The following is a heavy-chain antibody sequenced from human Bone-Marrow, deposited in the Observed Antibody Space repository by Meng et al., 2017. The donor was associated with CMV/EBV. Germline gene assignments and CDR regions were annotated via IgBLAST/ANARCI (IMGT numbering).Heavy chain of an antibody. CDR2: INHSGST. Sequence: SQTLSLTCAVYGGSFSGYYWSWIRQPPGKGLEWIGEINHSGSTNYNPSLKSRVTISVDTSKNQFSLKLSSVTAADTAVYYCARARYYFDYWGQGTLVTVSS. CDR1: GGSFSGYY. CDR3: ARARYYFDY. J-gene: IGHJ4*02. V-gene: IGHV4-34*01. D-gene: IGHD3-16*02.